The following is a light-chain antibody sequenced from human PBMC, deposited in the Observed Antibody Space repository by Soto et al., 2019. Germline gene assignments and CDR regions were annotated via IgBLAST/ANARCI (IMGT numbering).Light chain of an antibody. J-gene: IGLJ3*02. CDR1: SSDVGGYNY. Sequence: QSVLTQPASVSGSPGQSITISCTGTSSDVGGYNYVSWYQQHPGKAPKLMIYDVSNRPSGVSNRFSGSKSGNTASLTISGLQAEDEADYYCSSYTSSSTPNWVFGGGTKVTV. V-gene: IGLV2-14*01. CDR3: SSYTSSSTPNWV. CDR2: DVS.